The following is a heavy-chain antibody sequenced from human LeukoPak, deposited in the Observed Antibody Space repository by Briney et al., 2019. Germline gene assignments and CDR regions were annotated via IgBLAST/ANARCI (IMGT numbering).Heavy chain of an antibody. CDR1: GGSISSGGYY. J-gene: IGHJ5*02. CDR3: ARSRVDSSGYSNWFDP. V-gene: IGHV4-31*03. CDR2: IYYSGST. Sequence: SETLSLTCTVSGGSISSGGYYWSWIRQHPGKGLEWIGYIYYSGSTYYNPSLKSRVTISVDTSKNQFSLKLSSVTAADTAVYYCARSRVDSSGYSNWFDPWGQGTLVTVSS. D-gene: IGHD3-22*01.